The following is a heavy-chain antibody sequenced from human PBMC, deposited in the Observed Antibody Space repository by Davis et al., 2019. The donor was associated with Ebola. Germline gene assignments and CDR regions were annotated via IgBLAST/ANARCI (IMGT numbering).Heavy chain of an antibody. CDR1: GYTFTNYY. D-gene: IGHD1/OR15-1a*01. CDR3: VRNVGLTTADLSDY. Sequence: ASVKVSCKASGYTFTNYYMHWVRQAPGQGLEWMGWINGYNGNTNYAQKLQGRVTMTTDTSTNTAYLELGSLRSADTAVYYCVRNVGLTTADLSDYWGQGTLVTVSS. CDR2: INGYNGNT. V-gene: IGHV1-18*04. J-gene: IGHJ4*02.